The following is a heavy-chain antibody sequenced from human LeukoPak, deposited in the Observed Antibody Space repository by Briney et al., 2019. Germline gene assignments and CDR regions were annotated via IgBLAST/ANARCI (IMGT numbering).Heavy chain of an antibody. D-gene: IGHD1-26*01. CDR2: IYYSGST. V-gene: IGHV4-39*01. CDR3: ARHEGDLDY. J-gene: IGHJ4*02. CDR1: GGSISSSSYY. Sequence: PSETLSLTCTVSGGSISSSSYYWGWIRQPPGKGLEWIGSIYYSGSTYYNPSLKSRVTISVDTSKNQFSLKLSSVTAADTAVYYCARHEGDLDYWGQGTLVTVSS.